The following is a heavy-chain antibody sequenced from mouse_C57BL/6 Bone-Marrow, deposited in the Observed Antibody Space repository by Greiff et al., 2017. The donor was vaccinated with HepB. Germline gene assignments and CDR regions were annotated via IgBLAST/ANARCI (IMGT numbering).Heavy chain of an antibody. V-gene: IGHV5-9*01. J-gene: IGHJ2*01. D-gene: IGHD1-1*02. CDR3: AIYGGYYFDY. Sequence: EVQGVESGGGLVKPGGSLKLSCAASGFTFSSYTMSWVRQTPEKRLEWVATISGGGGNTYYPDSVKGRFTISRDNAKNTLYLQMGSLRSEDTALYYCAIYGGYYFDYWGQGTTLTVSS. CDR1: GFTFSSYT. CDR2: ISGGGGNT.